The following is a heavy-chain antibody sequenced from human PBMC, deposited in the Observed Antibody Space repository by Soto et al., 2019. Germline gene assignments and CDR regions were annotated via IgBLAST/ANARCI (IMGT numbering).Heavy chain of an antibody. J-gene: IGHJ6*02. D-gene: IGHD2-21*01. V-gene: IGHV4-31*03. CDR3: AASCVSCGGFNYYGMDV. Sequence: SETLSLTCTVSGGSISSGGYYWSWIRQHPGKGLDWIGYIYYSGSTYYNPSLRSRVSISVDTSKNQFSLKLSSVTAADTAVYYCAASCVSCGGFNYYGMDVWGQGTTVTVSS. CDR2: IYYSGST. CDR1: GGSISSGGYY.